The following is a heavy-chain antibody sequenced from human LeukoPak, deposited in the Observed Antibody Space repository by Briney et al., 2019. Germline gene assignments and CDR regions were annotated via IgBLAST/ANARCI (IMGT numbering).Heavy chain of an antibody. CDR3: AKGYYDFWREEDYFDY. V-gene: IGHV3-30-3*01. J-gene: IGHJ4*02. Sequence: PGGSLRLSCAASGFTFSSYAMHWVRLAPGKGLEWVAVTSYDGSNKYYADSVKGRFTISRDNSKNTLYLQMNSLRAEDTAVYYCAKGYYDFWREEDYFDYWGQGTLVTVSS. D-gene: IGHD3-3*01. CDR1: GFTFSSYA. CDR2: TSYDGSNK.